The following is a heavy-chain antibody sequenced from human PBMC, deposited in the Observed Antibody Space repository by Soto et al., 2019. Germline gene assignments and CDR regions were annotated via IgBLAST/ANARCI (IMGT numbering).Heavy chain of an antibody. CDR1: GFTFSSHG. V-gene: IGHV3-33*01. J-gene: IGHJ4*02. CDR2: IWSDGTNK. CDR3: ARNLGWERLGDY. D-gene: IGHD3-10*01. Sequence: QVQLVESGGGVVQPGRSLRLSCAASGFTFSSHGMHWVRQAPGKGLEWVALIWSDGTNKYYTEAVKGRFTISRDNSKDTLYLQMNSLRAEDTAVYYCARNLGWERLGDYWGQGTLVTVSS.